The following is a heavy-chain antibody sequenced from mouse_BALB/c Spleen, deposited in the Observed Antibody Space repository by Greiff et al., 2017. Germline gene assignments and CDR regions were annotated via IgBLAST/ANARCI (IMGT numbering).Heavy chain of an antibody. CDR1: GYSITSDYA. CDR2: ISYSGST. CDR3: AHYYGSSPYWYFDV. V-gene: IGHV3-2*02. J-gene: IGHJ1*01. Sequence: EVQLQQSGPGLVKPSQSLSLTCTVTGYSITSDYAWNWIRQFPGNKLEWMGYISYSGSTSYNPSLKSRISITRDTSKNQFFLQLNSVTTEDTATYYCAHYYGSSPYWYFDVWGAGTTVTVSS. D-gene: IGHD1-1*01.